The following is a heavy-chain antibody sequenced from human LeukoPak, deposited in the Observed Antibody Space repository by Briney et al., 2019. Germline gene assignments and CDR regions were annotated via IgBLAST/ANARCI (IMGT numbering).Heavy chain of an antibody. V-gene: IGHV5-51*01. CDR2: IYPGDSDT. Sequence: GESLKISCETSGYSFTSYWIGWVRQMPGQGLEWMGIIYPGDSDTRYSPSFQGQVTISADKSLSTAYLQWSSLKASDTAMYYCARHTIAAAATDYWGQGTLVTVSS. CDR3: ARHTIAAAATDY. CDR1: GYSFTSYW. J-gene: IGHJ4*02. D-gene: IGHD6-13*01.